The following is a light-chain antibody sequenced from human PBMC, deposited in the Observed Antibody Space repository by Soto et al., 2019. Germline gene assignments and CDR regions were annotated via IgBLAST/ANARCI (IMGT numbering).Light chain of an antibody. J-gene: IGKJ5*01. Sequence: EIVLTQSPATLSLSPGERATLSCGASQSVNSNYLAWYQQKPGLAPRLLIYDASSRATGIPDRISGSGSGTDFTLTIIRLEPEDFAVYYCQQYGGSSPVTFGQGTRLEIK. CDR1: QSVNSNY. CDR2: DAS. V-gene: IGKV3D-20*01. CDR3: QQYGGSSPVT.